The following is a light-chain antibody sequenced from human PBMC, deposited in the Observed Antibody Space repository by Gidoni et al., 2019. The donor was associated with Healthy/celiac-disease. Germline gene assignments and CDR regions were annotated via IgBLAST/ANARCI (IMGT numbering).Light chain of an antibody. V-gene: IGKV1-5*01. CDR3: QQYDSYSLT. Sequence: DIQLTQSPSPLSASVGDRVTITCRASQSISSWLAWYQQKPGKAPKLLIYDASSLESGVPSRFSGSGSGTECTLTISSLQPDDIATYYCQQYDSYSLTFGQGTKVEIK. CDR1: QSISSW. J-gene: IGKJ1*01. CDR2: DAS.